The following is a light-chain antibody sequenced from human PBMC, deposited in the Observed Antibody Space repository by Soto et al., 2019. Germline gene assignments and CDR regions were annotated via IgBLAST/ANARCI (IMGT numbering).Light chain of an antibody. CDR3: AAWDDSLNAWV. J-gene: IGLJ3*02. Sequence: QSALTQPPSASGTPGQRVTIFCSGSTSNIGRTTVNWYQLLPGTAPKLLIYNNDQRPSGVPDRISGSKSGTSASLAISGLQSEDEADYHCAAWDDSLNAWVFGGGTKLTVL. CDR2: NND. CDR1: TSNIGRTT. V-gene: IGLV1-44*01.